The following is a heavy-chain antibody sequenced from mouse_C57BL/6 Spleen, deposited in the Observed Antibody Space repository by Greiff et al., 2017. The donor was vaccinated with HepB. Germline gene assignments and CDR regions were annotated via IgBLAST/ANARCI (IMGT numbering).Heavy chain of an antibody. CDR2: IYPGSGNT. Sequence: QVQLKESGPELVKPGASVKISCKASGYSFTSYYIHWVKQRPGQGLEWIGWIYPGSGNTKYNEKFKGKATLTADTSSSTAYMQLSSLTSEDSAVYYCARSYGREGYYFDYWGQGTTLTVSS. V-gene: IGHV1-66*01. D-gene: IGHD1-1*01. CDR1: GYSFTSYY. CDR3: ARSYGREGYYFDY. J-gene: IGHJ2*01.